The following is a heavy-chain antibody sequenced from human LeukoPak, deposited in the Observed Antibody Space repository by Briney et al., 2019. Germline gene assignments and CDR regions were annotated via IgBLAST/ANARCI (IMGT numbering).Heavy chain of an antibody. V-gene: IGHV3-11*04. CDR3: AREPHDYTMYFFDY. Sequence: GGSLRLSCAASGFTFSDHYMSWIRQAPGKGLEWVSYISASGSTIYYADPVKGRFTISRDNTKNSLYLQMNSLRAEDTAVYYCAREPHDYTMYFFDYWGQGTLVTVSS. J-gene: IGHJ4*02. CDR1: GFTFSDHY. CDR2: ISASGSTI. D-gene: IGHD4-11*01.